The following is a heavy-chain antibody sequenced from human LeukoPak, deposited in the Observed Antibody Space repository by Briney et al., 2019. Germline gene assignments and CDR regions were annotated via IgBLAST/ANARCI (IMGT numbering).Heavy chain of an antibody. CDR3: ARRRDLYSGSYYPFDY. CDR1: GYSFSSYW. V-gene: IGHV5-51*01. CDR2: IYPGDSDA. J-gene: IGHJ4*02. D-gene: IGHD1-26*01. Sequence: GESLKISCKGSGYSFSSYWIAWVRQMPGKGLEWMGIIYPGDSDARYSPSFQGQVTISADKSISTAYLQWSSLKASDTAMYYCARRRDLYSGSYYPFDYWGQGTLVTVSS.